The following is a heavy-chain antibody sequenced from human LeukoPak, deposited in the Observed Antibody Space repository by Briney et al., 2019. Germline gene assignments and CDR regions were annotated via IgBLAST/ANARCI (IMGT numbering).Heavy chain of an antibody. CDR2: ITWNGGDT. Sequence: GGSLRLSCEASGFIFNDYAMHWVRQVPGKGLEWISLITWNGGDTYYADSVKGRFTISRDNIKNSLYLQMNSLRPEDTALYYCAKDRSYNSYFDYWGQGTLVTV. CDR3: AKDRSYNSYFDY. D-gene: IGHD5-24*01. J-gene: IGHJ4*02. CDR1: GFIFNDYA. V-gene: IGHV3-43D*04.